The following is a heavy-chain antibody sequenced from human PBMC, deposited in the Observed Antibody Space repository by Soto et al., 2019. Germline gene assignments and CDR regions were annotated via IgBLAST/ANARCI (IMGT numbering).Heavy chain of an antibody. Sequence: SGPTLVKPTQTLTLTCTFSGFSLSTSGVGVGWIRQPPGKALEWLALIYWDDDKRYSPSLKSRLTITKDTSKNQVVLTMTNMDPVDTATYYCAHSSRQLNWNYVFAFDIWGQGTMVTVSS. J-gene: IGHJ3*02. D-gene: IGHD1-7*01. CDR2: IYWDDDK. V-gene: IGHV2-5*02. CDR3: AHSSRQLNWNYVFAFDI. CDR1: GFSLSTSGVG.